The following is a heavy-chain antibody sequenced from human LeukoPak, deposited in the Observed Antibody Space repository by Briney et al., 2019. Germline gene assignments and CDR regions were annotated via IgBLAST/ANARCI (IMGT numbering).Heavy chain of an antibody. J-gene: IGHJ4*02. Sequence: ASVKVSCKASGGTFSSYAISWVRPAPGQGLEWMGRIIPILGIANYAQKFQGRVTITADKSTSTAYMELSSLRSEDTAVYYCVRDGLHWNYESSDYWGQGTLVTVSS. V-gene: IGHV1-69*04. CDR2: IIPILGIA. CDR1: GGTFSSYA. D-gene: IGHD1-7*01. CDR3: VRDGLHWNYESSDY.